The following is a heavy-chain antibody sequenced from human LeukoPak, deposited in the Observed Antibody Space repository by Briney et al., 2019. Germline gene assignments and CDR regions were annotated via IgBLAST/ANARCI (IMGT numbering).Heavy chain of an antibody. V-gene: IGHV3-74*01. CDR1: GFTFSYYW. D-gene: IGHD6-6*01. CDR3: ASEYSSSSGHF. CDR2: INSDGSTT. Sequence: GGSLRLSCAASGFTFSYYWMHWVRQAPGKGLVSVSRINSDGSTTSYADSVKGRLTISRDNAKNTLYLQMNSLRAEDTAVYYCASEYSSSSGHFWGQGTLVTVSS. J-gene: IGHJ4*02.